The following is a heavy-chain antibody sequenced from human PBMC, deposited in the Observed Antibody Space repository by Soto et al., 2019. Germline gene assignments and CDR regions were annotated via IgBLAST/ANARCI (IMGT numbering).Heavy chain of an antibody. CDR1: GGTFSSYA. CDR2: IIPIFGTA. J-gene: IGHJ4*02. Sequence: QVQLVQSGAEVKKPGSSVKVSCKASGGTFSSYAISWVRQAPGQGLEWMGGIIPIFGTANYAQKVQGRVTITADESTSTAYMELSSLRSEDTAVYYCARDREGYCGGDCYTFDYWGQGTLVTVSS. CDR3: ARDREGYCGGDCYTFDY. D-gene: IGHD2-21*02. V-gene: IGHV1-69*01.